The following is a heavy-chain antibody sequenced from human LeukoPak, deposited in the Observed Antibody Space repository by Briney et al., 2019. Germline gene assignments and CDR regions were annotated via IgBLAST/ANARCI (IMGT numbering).Heavy chain of an antibody. Sequence: ASVKVSCXASGYTFTGYYMHWVRQAPGQGLVWMGWINPNSGGTNYAQKFQGRVTMTRDTSISTAYMELSRLRSDDTAVYYCARARYDYVWGSHWGQGTLVTVSS. V-gene: IGHV1-2*02. CDR1: GYTFTGYY. J-gene: IGHJ4*02. CDR3: ARARYDYVWGSH. CDR2: INPNSGGT. D-gene: IGHD3-16*01.